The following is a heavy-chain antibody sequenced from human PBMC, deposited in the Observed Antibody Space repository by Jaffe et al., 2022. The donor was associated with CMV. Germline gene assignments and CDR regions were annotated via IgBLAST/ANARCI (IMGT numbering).Heavy chain of an antibody. J-gene: IGHJ5*02. CDR2: ISAYNGNT. D-gene: IGHD2-15*01. V-gene: IGHV1-18*01. CDR1: GYTFTSYG. CDR3: ARERCSGGSCYPGPNWFDP. Sequence: QVQLVQSGAEVKKPGASVKVSCKASGYTFTSYGISWVRQAPGQGLEWMGWISAYNGNTNYAQKLQGRVTMTTDTSTSTAYMELRSLRSDDTAVYYCARERCSGGSCYPGPNWFDPWGQGTLVTVSS.